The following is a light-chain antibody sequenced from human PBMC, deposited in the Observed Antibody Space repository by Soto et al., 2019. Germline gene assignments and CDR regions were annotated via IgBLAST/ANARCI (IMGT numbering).Light chain of an antibody. J-gene: IGKJ4*02. CDR1: QSVSSSY. CDR2: GAC. CDR3: QRYGSSPPT. Sequence: EIVLTQSPGTLSLSPGDRATLSCRASQSVSSSYLACYQQTPGQAPRLIFYGACCRGTGISDRFSGSGSRTDSTLTISMLEHEDFAVYCCQRYGSSPPTFGGGTKVDIK. V-gene: IGKV3-20*01.